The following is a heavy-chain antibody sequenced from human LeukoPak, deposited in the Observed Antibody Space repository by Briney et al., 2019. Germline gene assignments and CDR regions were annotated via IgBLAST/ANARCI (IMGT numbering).Heavy chain of an antibody. Sequence: SETLSLTCTVSGGSISSYYWSWIRQPAGKGLEWIGRIYTSGSTNYNSSLKSRVTMSVDTSENQFSLKLSSVTAADTAVYYCARESYQGTIFGVVTWFDPWGQGTLVTVSS. D-gene: IGHD3-3*01. CDR3: ARESYQGTIFGVVTWFDP. CDR1: GGSISSYY. CDR2: IYTSGST. J-gene: IGHJ5*02. V-gene: IGHV4-4*07.